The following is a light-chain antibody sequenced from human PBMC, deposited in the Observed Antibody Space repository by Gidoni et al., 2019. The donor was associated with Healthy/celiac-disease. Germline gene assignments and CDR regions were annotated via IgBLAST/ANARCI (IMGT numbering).Light chain of an antibody. Sequence: IHITQSPSSLSASVGDRVTIPCRASQSISSYVHWYQPKPGKAPKLLIDAASRLQSGVPSRCSGSGAGKDFTLTISSLQQEDVANYYCQQSYSTRWTFGQGTKVEIK. J-gene: IGKJ1*01. V-gene: IGKV1-39*01. CDR2: AAS. CDR3: QQSYSTRWT. CDR1: QSISSY.